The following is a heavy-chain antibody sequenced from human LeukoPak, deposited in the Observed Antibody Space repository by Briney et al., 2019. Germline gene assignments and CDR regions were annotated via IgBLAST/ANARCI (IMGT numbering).Heavy chain of an antibody. CDR1: GGSISSYY. D-gene: IGHD6-19*01. J-gene: IGHJ1*01. CDR2: IYYSGST. V-gene: IGHV4-59*01. Sequence: SETLSLTCTVSGGSISSYYWNWIRQPPGKGLEWIGYIYYSGSTNYNPSLKSRVTISVDTSKNQFSLKLSSVTAADAAVYYCARGGWYPESFQHWGQGALVTVSS. CDR3: ARGGWYPESFQH.